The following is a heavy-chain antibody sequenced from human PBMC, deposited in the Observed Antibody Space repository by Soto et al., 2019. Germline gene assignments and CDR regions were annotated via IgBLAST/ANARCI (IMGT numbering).Heavy chain of an antibody. CDR2: ISAYNGNT. CDR1: GYTFTSYG. CDR3: ARVDTAMIGFGAFDI. D-gene: IGHD5-18*01. J-gene: IGHJ3*02. V-gene: IGHV1-18*01. Sequence: ASVKVSCKASGYTFTSYGISWVRQAPGQGLEWMGWISAYNGNTNYAQKLQGRVTMTTDTSTSTAYMELRSLRSDDTAVYYCARVDTAMIGFGAFDIWGQGTMVTVSS.